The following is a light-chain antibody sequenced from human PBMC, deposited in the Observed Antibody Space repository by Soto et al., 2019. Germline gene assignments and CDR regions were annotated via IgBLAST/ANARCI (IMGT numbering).Light chain of an antibody. J-gene: IGKJ1*01. V-gene: IGKV3-15*01. CDR2: GAS. CDR1: QSVSTN. Sequence: RVMTQSPATLSLSPGERATLSCRASQSVSTNVAWYQQKPGQAPRLLIYGASTRATGIPARFSGSGSGTDFTITISSLQSEDFAVYYCQQYNNWPPWTFGQGTKVEVK. CDR3: QQYNNWPPWT.